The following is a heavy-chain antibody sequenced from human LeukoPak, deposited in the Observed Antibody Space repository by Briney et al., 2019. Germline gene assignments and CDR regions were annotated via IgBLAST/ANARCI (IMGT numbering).Heavy chain of an antibody. CDR3: ARTAGNMVRGVLYYFDY. CDR1: GGSISSYY. J-gene: IGHJ4*02. Sequence: SETLSLTCTVSGGSISSYYWSWIRQPPGKGLEWIGYIYYSGSTNYNPSLKNRVTISVDTSKNQFSLKLSSVTAADTAVYYCARTAGNMVRGVLYYFDYWGQGTLVTVSS. V-gene: IGHV4-59*01. CDR2: IYYSGST. D-gene: IGHD3-10*01.